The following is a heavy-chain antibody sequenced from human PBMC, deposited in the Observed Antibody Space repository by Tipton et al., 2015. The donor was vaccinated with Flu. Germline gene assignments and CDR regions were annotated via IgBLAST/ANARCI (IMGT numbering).Heavy chain of an antibody. CDR1: GFPFSTYA. J-gene: IGHJ4*02. D-gene: IGHD3-22*01. CDR2: IPGSGDGT. V-gene: IGHV3-23*01. Sequence: SLRLSCAASGFPFSTYAMTWVRQAPGRGLEWIPTIPGSGDGTYYADSVKGRFTISRDNSKNMVFLQMNNLRAEDTAVYYCAKWVRFYDSDGYYFLDSWGQGTLVTVSS. CDR3: AKWVRFYDSDGYYFLDS.